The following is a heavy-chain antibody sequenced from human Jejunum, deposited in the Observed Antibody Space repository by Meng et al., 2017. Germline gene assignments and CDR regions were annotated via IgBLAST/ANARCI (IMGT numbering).Heavy chain of an antibody. CDR1: GDSISSKNR. Sequence: QVQLQESGPGLVRPSGTLTLTCSVAGDSISSKNRWTWVRQPPGRGLEWIGEIYHSGDTNYNPSLTSPVTISVDKSKNQFTLRLNSVTAADTAIYYCARDWGCRDGYCFSGLLEFWGQGILVTVSS. CDR3: ARDWGCRDGYCFSGLLEF. D-gene: IGHD2-15*01. V-gene: IGHV4-4*02. J-gene: IGHJ4*02. CDR2: IYHSGDT.